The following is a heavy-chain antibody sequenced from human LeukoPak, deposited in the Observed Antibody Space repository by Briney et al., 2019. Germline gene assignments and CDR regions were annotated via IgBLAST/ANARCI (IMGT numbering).Heavy chain of an antibody. J-gene: IGHJ4*02. CDR3: ARDWAAIGYFDS. V-gene: IGHV4-4*07. CDR1: GGSVSSYY. D-gene: IGHD2-2*02. CDR2: ISISGTT. Sequence: SETLSLTCTVSGGSVSSYYWTWIRQPAGKGLEWIGRISISGTTNYNPSLKSRITLSIDTSKNQFSLKLSSVIAADAAVYYCARDWAAIGYFDSWGQGTLVSVSS.